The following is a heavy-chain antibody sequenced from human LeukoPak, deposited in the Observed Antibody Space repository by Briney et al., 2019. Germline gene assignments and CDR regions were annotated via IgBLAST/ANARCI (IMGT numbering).Heavy chain of an antibody. CDR3: AKDITIFGVQLGDY. D-gene: IGHD3-3*01. CDR1: GFTFSSYA. Sequence: GGSLRLSCAASGFTFSSYAMSWVRQAPGKGLEWVSAISGSGGSTYYADSAKGRFTISRDNSKNTLYLQMNSLRAEDTAVYYCAKDITIFGVQLGDYWGQGTLVTVSS. J-gene: IGHJ4*02. CDR2: ISGSGGST. V-gene: IGHV3-23*01.